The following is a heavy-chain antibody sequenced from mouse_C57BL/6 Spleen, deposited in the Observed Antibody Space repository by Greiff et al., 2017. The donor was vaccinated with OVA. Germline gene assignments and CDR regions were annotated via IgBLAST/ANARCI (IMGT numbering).Heavy chain of an antibody. V-gene: IGHV1-50*01. CDR3: ERYGRVGTWFAY. CDR1: GYTFTSYW. Sequence: QVQLQQPGAELVKPGASVKLSCKASGYTFTSYWMQWVKQRPGQGLEWIGEIHPSDSHTNYNQKFKGQATFTVETSSSTDYMQHNSLTSEESAVYYCERYGRVGTWFAYWGQGTLVTVSA. D-gene: IGHD1-1*01. CDR2: IHPSDSHT. J-gene: IGHJ3*01.